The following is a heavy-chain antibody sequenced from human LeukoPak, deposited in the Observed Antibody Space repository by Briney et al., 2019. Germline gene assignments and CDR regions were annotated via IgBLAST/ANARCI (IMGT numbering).Heavy chain of an antibody. Sequence: PGGSLRLSCAASGFTSSSYSMNWVRQAPGKGLEWVSSISSSSYIYYADSVKGRFTISRDNAKNSLYLQMNSLRAEDTAVYYCARADSSDAFDIWGQGTMITVSS. CDR1: GFTSSSYS. J-gene: IGHJ3*02. CDR3: ARADSSDAFDI. V-gene: IGHV3-21*01. D-gene: IGHD6-6*01. CDR2: ISSSSYI.